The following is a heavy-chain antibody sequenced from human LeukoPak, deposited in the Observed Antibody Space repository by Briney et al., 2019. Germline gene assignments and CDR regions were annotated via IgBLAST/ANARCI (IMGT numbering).Heavy chain of an antibody. CDR1: GYTLSDLA. CDR2: LDPEGGEA. CDR3: VTRNFGDYGAFHI. Sequence: ASVKLSCKVSGYTLSDLAMHCVRHAPGKGREGMCGLDPEGGEAIYAQPLQGRVTMPPETSSETASMVLSSLRSEDTGVYYCVTRNFGDYGAFHIWGQGTMVTVSS. V-gene: IGHV1-24*01. J-gene: IGHJ3*02. D-gene: IGHD4-17*01.